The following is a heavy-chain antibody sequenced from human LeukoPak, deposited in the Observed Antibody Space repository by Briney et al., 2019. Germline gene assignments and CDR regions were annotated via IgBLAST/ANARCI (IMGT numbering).Heavy chain of an antibody. CDR3: ARDRTSEELDY. CDR1: GYTFPSYG. V-gene: IGHV1-18*04. Sequence: GASVKVSCKASGYTFPSYGISWVRQATGQGLEWMGWISAYNGNTNYAQKLQGRVTMTTDTSTSTAYMELRSLRSDDTAVYYCARDRTSEELDYWGQGTLVTVSS. J-gene: IGHJ4*02. CDR2: ISAYNGNT. D-gene: IGHD3-10*01.